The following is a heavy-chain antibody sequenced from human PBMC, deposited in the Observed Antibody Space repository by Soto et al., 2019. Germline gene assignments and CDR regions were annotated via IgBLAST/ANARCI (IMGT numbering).Heavy chain of an antibody. J-gene: IGHJ5*02. CDR3: ARDTVPVYGSGSTNWFDP. V-gene: IGHV1-18*01. CDR1: GYTFTSYG. Sequence: ASVKVSCKASGYTFTSYGISWVRQAPGQGLEWMGWISAYNGNTNYAQKLQGRVTMTTDTSTSTAYMELRSLRSDDTAVYYCARDTVPVYGSGSTNWFDPWGQGTLVTVSS. D-gene: IGHD3-10*01. CDR2: ISAYNGNT.